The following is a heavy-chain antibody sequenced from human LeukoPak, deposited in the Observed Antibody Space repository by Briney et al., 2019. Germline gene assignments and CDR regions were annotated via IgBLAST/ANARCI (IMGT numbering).Heavy chain of an antibody. CDR3: AKDISGSGSYYLDY. D-gene: IGHD3-10*01. CDR2: IYSGGST. CDR1: GFTFSSYS. Sequence: GGPLRLSCAASGFTFSSYSMNWVRQAPGKGLEWVSVIYSGGSTYYADSVKGRFTISRDNSKNTLYLQMNSLRAEDTALYYCAKDISGSGSYYLDYWGQGTLVTVSS. J-gene: IGHJ4*02. V-gene: IGHV3-53*05.